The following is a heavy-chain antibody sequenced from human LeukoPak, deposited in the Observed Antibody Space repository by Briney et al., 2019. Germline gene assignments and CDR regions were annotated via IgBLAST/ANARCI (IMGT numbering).Heavy chain of an antibody. CDR3: AKAPTAEYCSSTSCLRGDYYGMDV. D-gene: IGHD2-2*01. Sequence: PGGSLRLSCAASGFTFDDYAMHWVRQAPGKGLEWVSGISWNSGSIDYADSVKGRFTISRDSAKNSLYLQMNSLRAEDTALYYCAKAPTAEYCSSTSCLRGDYYGMDVWGQGTTVTVSS. J-gene: IGHJ6*02. V-gene: IGHV3-9*01. CDR2: ISWNSGSI. CDR1: GFTFDDYA.